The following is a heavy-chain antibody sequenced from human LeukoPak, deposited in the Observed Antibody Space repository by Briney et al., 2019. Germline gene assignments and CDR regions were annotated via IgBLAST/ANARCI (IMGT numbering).Heavy chain of an antibody. J-gene: IGHJ4*02. CDR2: ISYDGSNK. V-gene: IGHV3-30-3*02. D-gene: IGHD5-18*01. Sequence: VRXAPGKGLXXVAVISYDGSNKYYADSVKGRFTISRDNSKNTLYLQMNSLRAEDTAVYYCAKLVDTATPNFDYWGQGTLVTVSS. CDR3: AKLVDTATPNFDY.